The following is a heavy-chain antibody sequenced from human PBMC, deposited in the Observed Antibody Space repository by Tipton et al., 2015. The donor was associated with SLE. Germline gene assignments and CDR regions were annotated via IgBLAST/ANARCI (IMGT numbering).Heavy chain of an antibody. CDR3: ARGHTTVSYDAFDI. V-gene: IGHV4-38-2*01. CDR2: IYHSGST. Sequence: TLSLTCAVSGYSISSGYYWGWIRQPPGKGLEWIGSIYHSGSTYYNPSLKSRVTISEDTSKNQFSLKLSSVTAADTAVYYCARGHTTVSYDAFDIWGQGTMVTVSS. D-gene: IGHD4-17*01. J-gene: IGHJ3*02. CDR1: GYSISSGYY.